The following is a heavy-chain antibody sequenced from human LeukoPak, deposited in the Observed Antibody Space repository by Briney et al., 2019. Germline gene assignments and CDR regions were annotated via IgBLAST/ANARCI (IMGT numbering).Heavy chain of an antibody. CDR2: IKPDGSAQ. CDR1: GFTFSGYS. Sequence: GGSLRLSCAGSGFTFSGYSLNWVRQAPGKGLEWVATIKPDGSAQYYVDSVKGRFTISRDNAKNSLFLQINSLRAEDTAVYYCANGGTYSSGPWGQGTLVTVSS. J-gene: IGHJ5*02. V-gene: IGHV3-7*01. CDR3: ANGGTYSSGP. D-gene: IGHD3-22*01.